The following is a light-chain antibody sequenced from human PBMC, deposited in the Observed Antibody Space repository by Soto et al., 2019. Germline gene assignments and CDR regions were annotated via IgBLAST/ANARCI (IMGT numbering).Light chain of an antibody. J-gene: IGKJ1*01. CDR2: GAS. Sequence: EIVLTQSPGTLSLSPGERATLSCRASQSVSSSYLAWYQQKPGQAPRLLIYGASSRATGIPDRFSGNGSGTDFTITISRLESDDFAVYYCQHYGGSPLTFGQGTKVEIK. CDR1: QSVSSSY. CDR3: QHYGGSPLT. V-gene: IGKV3-20*01.